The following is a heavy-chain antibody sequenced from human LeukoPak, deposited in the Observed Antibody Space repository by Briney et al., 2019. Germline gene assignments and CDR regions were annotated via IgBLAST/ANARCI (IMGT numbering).Heavy chain of an antibody. CDR1: GGSVGSGSYY. J-gene: IGHJ4*02. D-gene: IGHD2-8*01. Sequence: SETLSLTCTVSGGSVGSGSYYWSWIRQPPGKGLEWIGYIYYSGSTNYNPSLKSRVTISVDTSKNQFSLKLSSVTAADTAVYYCARGEWALFDYWGQGTLVTVSS. CDR2: IYYSGST. V-gene: IGHV4-61*01. CDR3: ARGEWALFDY.